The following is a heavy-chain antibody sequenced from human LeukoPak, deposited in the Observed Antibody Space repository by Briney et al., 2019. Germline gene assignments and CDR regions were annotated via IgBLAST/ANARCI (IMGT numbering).Heavy chain of an antibody. J-gene: IGHJ6*03. CDR2: INPNSGGT. V-gene: IGHV1-2*06. D-gene: IGHD1-20*01. CDR1: GCTFIDYC. CDR3: ASGYNWNDPAYYYYMDV. Sequence: ASMKVSCKASGCTFIDYCIHWVRQAPGQGLEWMGRINPNSGGTNYAQKFQGRVTMTSDTSISTAYMELSRLRSDDTAVYYCASGYNWNDPAYYYYMDVWGKGTTVTVSS.